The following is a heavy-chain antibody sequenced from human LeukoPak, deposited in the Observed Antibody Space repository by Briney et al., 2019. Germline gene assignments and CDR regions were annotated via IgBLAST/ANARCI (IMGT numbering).Heavy chain of an antibody. CDR2: ISYDGSDK. CDR3: ARDRLVRGVYYYYGMDV. V-gene: IGHV3-30*07. J-gene: IGHJ6*02. D-gene: IGHD3-10*01. CDR1: GFIFSSFT. Sequence: PGGSLRLSCAASGFIFSSFTFHWVRQAPGEGLEWVAVISYDGSDKLYADSVKGRFTISRDNSKNTLYLQMNSLRAEDTAVYYCARDRLVRGVYYYYGMDVWGQGTTVTVSS.